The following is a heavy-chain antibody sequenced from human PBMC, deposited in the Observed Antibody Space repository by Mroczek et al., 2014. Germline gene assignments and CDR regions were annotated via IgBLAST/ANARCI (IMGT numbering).Heavy chain of an antibody. J-gene: IGHJ5*02. D-gene: IGHD3-3*01. CDR3: ARDVAISELQP. CDR1: GGSISSGDYY. V-gene: IGHV4-30-4*01. CDR2: IYYMGAP. Sequence: QVQLVESGPGLVKPSQTLSLTCTVSGGSISSGDYYWSWIRQPPGKGLEWIGYIYYMGAPTTTRPSKSRVTISVDTSKNQFSLKLSSVTAADTAVYYCARDVAISELQPWGQGTLVTVSS.